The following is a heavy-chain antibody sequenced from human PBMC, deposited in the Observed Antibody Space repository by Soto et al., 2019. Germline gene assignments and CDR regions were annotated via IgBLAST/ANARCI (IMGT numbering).Heavy chain of an antibody. J-gene: IGHJ1*01. D-gene: IGHD2-15*01. Sequence: QVQLVQSGAEVKKPGSSVKVSCKASGGTFSSYAISWVRQAPGQGLEWMGGIIPIFGTANYAQKFQGRVTITADESTSTAYTELSSLRSEDTAVYYCARAERSVVVTGFQHWGQGTLVTVSS. CDR3: ARAERSVVVTGFQH. V-gene: IGHV1-69*01. CDR2: IIPIFGTA. CDR1: GGTFSSYA.